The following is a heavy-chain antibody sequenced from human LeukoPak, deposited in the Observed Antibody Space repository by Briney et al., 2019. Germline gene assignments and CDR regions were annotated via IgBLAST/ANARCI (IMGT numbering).Heavy chain of an antibody. CDR3: ARDAGVVVVPAAPIL. CDR2: ISAYNGNT. CDR1: GYTFTTFG. Sequence: GASVKVSCKTSGYTFTTFGISWVRQAPGQGLEWMGWISAYNGNTNFAQKFQGRVTMTTDTSTSTAYMKLRSLRSDDTAVYFCARDAGVVVVPAAPILWGQGTLVTVSS. D-gene: IGHD2-2*01. J-gene: IGHJ4*02. V-gene: IGHV1-18*01.